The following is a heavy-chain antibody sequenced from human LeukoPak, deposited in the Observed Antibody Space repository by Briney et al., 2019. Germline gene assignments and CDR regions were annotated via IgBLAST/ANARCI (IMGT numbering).Heavy chain of an antibody. CDR3: ASLWFGESNYYYGVDV. Sequence: PGGSLRLSCAASGFIFSSCWMSWVRQAPGKGLEWVANIKQDGSEKYYVDSVKGRFTISRDNAKNSLYLQMNSLRAEDTAVYYCASLWFGESNYYYGVDVWGKGTTVTVSS. CDR2: IKQDGSEK. J-gene: IGHJ6*04. V-gene: IGHV3-7*03. CDR1: GFIFSSCW. D-gene: IGHD3-10*01.